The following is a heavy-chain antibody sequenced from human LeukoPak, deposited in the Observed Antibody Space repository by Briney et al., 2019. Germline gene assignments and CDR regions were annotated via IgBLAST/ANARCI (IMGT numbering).Heavy chain of an antibody. CDR3: AKDRGYCSSTSCSHFDY. J-gene: IGHJ4*02. Sequence: GGSLRLSCAASGFTFSSYGMHWVRQAPGKGLEWVAVISYDGSNKYYADSVKGRFTISRDNSKNTLYLQMNSLRAEDTAVYYCAKDRGYCSSTSCSHFDYWGQGTLVTVSS. V-gene: IGHV3-30*18. CDR2: ISYDGSNK. D-gene: IGHD2-2*01. CDR1: GFTFSSYG.